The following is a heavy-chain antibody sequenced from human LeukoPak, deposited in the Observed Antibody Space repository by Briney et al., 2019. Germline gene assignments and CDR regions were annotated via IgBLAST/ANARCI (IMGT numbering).Heavy chain of an antibody. CDR3: AKEPPTYDFWSGYQTSYFDY. V-gene: IGHV3-30*02. D-gene: IGHD3-3*01. J-gene: IGHJ4*02. CDR2: IRYDGSNK. CDR1: GFTFSSYG. Sequence: GGSLRLSCAASGFTFSSYGMHWVRQAPGKGMEWVAFIRYDGSNKYYADSVRFPFTISRDNSKTTLYLQINSLRAEDTAVYYCAKEPPTYDFWSGYQTSYFDYWGQGTLVTVSS.